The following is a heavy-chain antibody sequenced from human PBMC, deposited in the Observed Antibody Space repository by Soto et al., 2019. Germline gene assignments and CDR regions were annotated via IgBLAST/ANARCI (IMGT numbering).Heavy chain of an antibody. D-gene: IGHD3-9*01. J-gene: IGHJ6*02. CDR2: ISSSGSTI. CDR1: GFTFSDYY. V-gene: IGHV3-11*04. Sequence: PGGSLRLSCAASGFTFSDYYMSWIRQAPGKGLEWVSYISSSGSTIYYADSVKGRFTISRDNAKNSLYLQMNSLRAEDTAVYYCARDLYYDILTGYTYYGMDVWGQGTTVTVSS. CDR3: ARDLYYDILTGYTYYGMDV.